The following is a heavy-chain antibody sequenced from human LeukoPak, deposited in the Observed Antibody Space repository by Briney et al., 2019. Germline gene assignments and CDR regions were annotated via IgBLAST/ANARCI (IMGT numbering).Heavy chain of an antibody. V-gene: IGHV3-23*01. Sequence: PGGSLRLSCAASGFTFSSCAMSWVRQGPGKGLEWVSIISESGGSTDYADSVKGRFTISRDNSKNTLHLQMTSLRAEDTAVYYCARIAAIYAYYFDYWGQGTLVTVSS. CDR2: ISESGGST. CDR3: ARIAAIYAYYFDY. CDR1: GFTFSSCA. J-gene: IGHJ4*02. D-gene: IGHD6-25*01.